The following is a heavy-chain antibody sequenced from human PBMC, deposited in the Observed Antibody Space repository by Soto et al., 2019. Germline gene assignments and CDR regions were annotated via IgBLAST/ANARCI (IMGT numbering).Heavy chain of an antibody. V-gene: IGHV4-30-2*01. D-gene: IGHD3-3*01. CDR2: IYHSGST. CDR1: GGSISSGGYS. J-gene: IGHJ4*02. Sequence: SETLSLTCAVSGGSISSGGYSWSWIRQPPGKGLEWIGYIYHSGSTYYNPSLKSRVTISVDRSKNQFSLKLSSVTAADTAVYYCARDRRFLEWPTFDYWAQRTLVTVSS. CDR3: ARDRRFLEWPTFDY.